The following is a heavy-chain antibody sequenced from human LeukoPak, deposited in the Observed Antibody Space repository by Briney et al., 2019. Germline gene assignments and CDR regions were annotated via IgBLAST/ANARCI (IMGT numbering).Heavy chain of an antibody. D-gene: IGHD7-27*01. Sequence: PGGSLRLSCAASGFTVSSNYVSWVRQAPGEGLEWVARIRNKANRYTTEYAASVKGRFTISRDDSENSLYLQMDSLKTEDTAVYYCARSPLGIALFDYWGQGTLVTVSS. CDR1: GFTVSSNY. CDR2: IRNKANRYTT. CDR3: ARSPLGIALFDY. J-gene: IGHJ4*02. V-gene: IGHV3-72*01.